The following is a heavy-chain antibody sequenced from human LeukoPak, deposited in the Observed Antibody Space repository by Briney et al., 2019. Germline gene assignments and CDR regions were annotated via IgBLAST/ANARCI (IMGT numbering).Heavy chain of an antibody. D-gene: IGHD6-13*01. CDR1: GFTFSSYS. CDR3: ARTGAAAAGTTAFDI. V-gene: IGHV3-21*01. Sequence: GGSLRLSCAASGFTFSSYSMNWVRQAPGKGLEWVSSISSSSSYIYYADSVRGRFTISRDNAKNSLYLQMNSLRAEDTAVYYCARTGAAAAGTTAFDIWGQGTMVTVSS. CDR2: ISSSSSYI. J-gene: IGHJ3*02.